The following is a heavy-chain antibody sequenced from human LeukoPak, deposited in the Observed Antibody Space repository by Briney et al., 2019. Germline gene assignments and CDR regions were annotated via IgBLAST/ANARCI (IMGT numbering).Heavy chain of an antibody. CDR3: ARELGHGDARTSYFDY. CDR2: IYQSGST. J-gene: IGHJ4*02. V-gene: IGHV4-4*02. D-gene: IGHD4-17*01. Sequence: SETLSLTCAVSGASISSSNWWNWVRQPPGKGLEWIGEIYQSGSTNYNPSLKSRVTISVDKSKNYFSLELRSVTAADTAVYYCARELGHGDARTSYFDYWGQGTLVTVSS. CDR1: GASISSSNW.